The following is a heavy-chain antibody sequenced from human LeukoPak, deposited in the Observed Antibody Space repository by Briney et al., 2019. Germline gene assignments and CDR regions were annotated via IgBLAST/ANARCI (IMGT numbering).Heavy chain of an antibody. V-gene: IGHV3-20*04. D-gene: IGHD3-22*01. CDR2: INWNGGST. J-gene: IGHJ4*02. Sequence: GGSLRLSCAASGFTFDDYGMSWARQAPGKGLEWVSGINWNGGSTGYADSVKGRFTISRDNAKNSLYLQMNSLRAEDTALYYCARADSTGYFLGHFDYWGQGTLVTVSS. CDR1: GFTFDDYG. CDR3: ARADSTGYFLGHFDY.